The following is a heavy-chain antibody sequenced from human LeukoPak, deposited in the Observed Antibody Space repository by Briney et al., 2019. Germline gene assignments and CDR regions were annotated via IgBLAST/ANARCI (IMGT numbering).Heavy chain of an antibody. CDR3: ARGAGYNYPYYFDY. D-gene: IGHD5-24*01. CDR1: GFTVSSNY. CDR2: IYGGGNI. J-gene: IGHJ4*02. V-gene: IGHV3-53*01. Sequence: GGSLRLSCAASGFTVSSNYMNWVRQAPGKGPEWVSVIYGGGNIYYADSVKGRFTISRDNSKNTLYLQMNSLRAEDTAVYYCARGAGYNYPYYFDYWGQGTLVTVSS.